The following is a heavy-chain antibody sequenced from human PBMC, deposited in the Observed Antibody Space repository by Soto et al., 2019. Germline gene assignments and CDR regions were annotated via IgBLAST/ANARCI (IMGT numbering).Heavy chain of an antibody. J-gene: IGHJ5*02. CDR3: ARSGVVVVVAATVGWFDP. Sequence: PSETLSLTCTVSGGSISSYYWSWIRQPPGKGLEWIGYIYYSGSTNYNPSLKSRVTISVDTSKNQFSLKLSSVTAADTAVYYCARSGVVVVVAATVGWFDPWGQGTLVTVSS. CDR2: IYYSGST. D-gene: IGHD2-15*01. V-gene: IGHV4-59*01. CDR1: GGSISSYY.